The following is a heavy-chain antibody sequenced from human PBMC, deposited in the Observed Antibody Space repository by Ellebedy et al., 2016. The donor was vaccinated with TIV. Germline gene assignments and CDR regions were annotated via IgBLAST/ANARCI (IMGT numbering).Heavy chain of an antibody. CDR3: ARGPGIQLHAPYYFDY. D-gene: IGHD5-18*01. Sequence: GGSLRLSXAASGFTFSSYSMNWVRQAPGKGLEWVSSISSSSSYIYYADSVKGRFTISRDNAKNSLYLQMNSLRAEDTAVYYCARGPGIQLHAPYYFDYWGQGTLVTVSS. CDR1: GFTFSSYS. V-gene: IGHV3-21*01. J-gene: IGHJ4*02. CDR2: ISSSSSYI.